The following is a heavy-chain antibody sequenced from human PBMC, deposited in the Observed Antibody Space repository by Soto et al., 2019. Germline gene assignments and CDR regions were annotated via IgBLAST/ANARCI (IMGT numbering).Heavy chain of an antibody. J-gene: IGHJ5*02. Sequence: PSETLSLTCAVYGGSFSGYYWSWIRQPPGKGLEWIGEINHRGSTNYNPSLKSRVTISVDTSKNQFSLKLSSVTAADTAVYYCARGVKYCSGGSCPPGNWFDPWGQGTLVTVSS. CDR2: INHRGST. D-gene: IGHD2-15*01. CDR3: ARGVKYCSGGSCPPGNWFDP. CDR1: GGSFSGYY. V-gene: IGHV4-34*01.